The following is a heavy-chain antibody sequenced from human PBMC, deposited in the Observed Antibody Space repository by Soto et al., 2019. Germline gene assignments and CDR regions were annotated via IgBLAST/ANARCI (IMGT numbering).Heavy chain of an antibody. CDR3: ASRQQYYDYVWGSYQYYYYYGMDF. J-gene: IGHJ6*02. Sequence: QVQLVQSGAEVKKPGSSVKVSCKAAGGTFSSYASSWVRQAPGQGLEWMGGIIPIFGTANYAHKFQGRVTLTADESTSTSYMEPSSLRSEDTAGYYCASRQQYYDYVWGSYQYYYYYGMDFWGQGTTVTVSS. V-gene: IGHV1-69*01. D-gene: IGHD3-16*02. CDR1: GGTFSSYA. CDR2: IIPIFGTA.